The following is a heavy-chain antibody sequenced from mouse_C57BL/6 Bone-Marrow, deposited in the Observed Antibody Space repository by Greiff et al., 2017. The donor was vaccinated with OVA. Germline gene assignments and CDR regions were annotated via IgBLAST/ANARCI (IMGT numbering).Heavy chain of an antibody. CDR3: ARRGPFYWYFDV. Sequence: EVQLQQSGPELVKPGDSVKISCKASGYSFTGCFMNWVMQSHGKSLEWIGRINPYNGDTFYNQKFKGKATLTVDKSSSTAHMELRSLTSEDSAVYYCARRGPFYWYFDVWGTGTTVTVSS. V-gene: IGHV1-20*01. CDR2: INPYNGDT. J-gene: IGHJ1*03. CDR1: GYSFTGCF.